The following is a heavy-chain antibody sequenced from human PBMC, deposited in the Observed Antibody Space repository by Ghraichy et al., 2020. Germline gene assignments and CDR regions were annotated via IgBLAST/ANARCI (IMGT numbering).Heavy chain of an antibody. D-gene: IGHD3-22*01. Sequence: ETLSLTCTVSGDSIHSYYWSWIRQPPGKGLEWIGFISSSGNTDYSPSLKSRVTISLDASKNQFSLNLNSVTAADTAIYYCARDRGINYDSSGYFDSWGQGTLVTVSS. V-gene: IGHV4-59*01. J-gene: IGHJ4*02. CDR3: ARDRGINYDSSGYFDS. CDR2: ISSSGNT. CDR1: GDSIHSYY.